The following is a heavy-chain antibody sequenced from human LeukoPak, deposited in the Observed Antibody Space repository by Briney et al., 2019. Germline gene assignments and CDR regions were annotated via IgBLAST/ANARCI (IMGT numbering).Heavy chain of an antibody. V-gene: IGHV4-39*01. CDR3: ARDQQYQRPAGWFDP. CDR1: GGSISRSDSY. Sequence: SETLSLTCTVSGGSISRSDSYWGWIRQPPWEGLEWIGSISFSGSTYYNPSLKSRVTISIDTSKNQFSLNLSSVTAADTAVYYCARDQQYQRPAGWFDPWGQGTLVTVSS. CDR2: ISFSGST. D-gene: IGHD2-2*01. J-gene: IGHJ5*02.